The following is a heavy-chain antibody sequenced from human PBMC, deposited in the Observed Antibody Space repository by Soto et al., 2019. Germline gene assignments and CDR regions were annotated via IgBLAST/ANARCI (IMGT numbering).Heavy chain of an antibody. D-gene: IGHD3-16*01. J-gene: IGHJ6*02. V-gene: IGHV1-18*01. CDR3: ARGGYYDNVWGKLSHYGLDV. Sequence: QVQLVQSASEVMKPGASVKVSCKASGYTFIRYGITWVRQAPGQRLEWMGWINPYNDQTIYAQKLQGRVTMTADTSTRTVYMQLRSLKSDDTAVYYCARGGYYDNVWGKLSHYGLDVWGQGTSVTVSS. CDR1: GYTFIRYG. CDR2: INPYNDQT.